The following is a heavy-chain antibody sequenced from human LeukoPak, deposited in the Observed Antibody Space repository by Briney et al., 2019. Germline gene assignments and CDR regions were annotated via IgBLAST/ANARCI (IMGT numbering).Heavy chain of an antibody. Sequence: PSETLSLTCAVYGGSFSGYYWSWIRQPPGKGLEWIGEINHSGSTNYNPSLKSRVTISVDTSKNQFSLKLSSATAADTAVYYCASFDYYGSGSYPGWGQGTLVTVSS. D-gene: IGHD3-10*01. CDR1: GGSFSGYY. J-gene: IGHJ4*02. CDR2: INHSGST. CDR3: ASFDYYGSGSYPG. V-gene: IGHV4-34*01.